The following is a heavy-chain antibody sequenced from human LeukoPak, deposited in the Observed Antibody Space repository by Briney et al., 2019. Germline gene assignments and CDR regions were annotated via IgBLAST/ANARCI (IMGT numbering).Heavy chain of an antibody. V-gene: IGHV1-18*01. J-gene: IGHJ3*02. CDR1: GYTLTSYG. Sequence: ASVKVSCKASGYTLTSYGISWVRQAPGQGLEWMGWISAYNGNTNYAQKLQGRVTMTTDTSTSTAYMELRSLRSDDTAVYYCARGGGYCSSTSCSRRIDIWGQGTMVTVSS. CDR2: ISAYNGNT. CDR3: ARGGGYCSSTSCSRRIDI. D-gene: IGHD2-2*01.